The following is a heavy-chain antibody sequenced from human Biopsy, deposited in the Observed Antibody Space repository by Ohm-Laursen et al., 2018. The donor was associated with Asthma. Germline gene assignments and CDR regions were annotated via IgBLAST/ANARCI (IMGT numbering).Heavy chain of an antibody. CDR1: GFTFSSYG. D-gene: IGHD5-12*01. J-gene: IGHJ6*02. CDR2: IWYDGGNK. CDR3: ARDIVATMIGYYYYGMDV. Sequence: SLRLSCAAPGFTFSSYGMHWVRQAPGKGLEWVAVIWYDGGNKYYADSVKGRFIISRDNSKNTLYLQMNSLRAEGTAVYYCARDIVATMIGYYYYGMDVWGQGTTVTVSS. V-gene: IGHV3-33*01.